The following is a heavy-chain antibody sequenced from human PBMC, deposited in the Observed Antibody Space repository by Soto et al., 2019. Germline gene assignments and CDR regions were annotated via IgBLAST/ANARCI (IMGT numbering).Heavy chain of an antibody. CDR1: DFPFFNGW. CDR3: TPDVTGRSGGAY. D-gene: IGHD1-1*01. V-gene: IGHV3-15*01. CDR2: IKNKADGGTT. J-gene: IGHJ4*02. Sequence: EVQLVESGGGLVKPGGSLTISCTTSDFPFFNGWMSWVRRAPGRGLEWVGRIKNKADGGTTDYAGPVKGRFTISRDDSKDTMYLHMNSLQNEDTGVYYCTPDVTGRSGGAYWGQGTPVTVSS.